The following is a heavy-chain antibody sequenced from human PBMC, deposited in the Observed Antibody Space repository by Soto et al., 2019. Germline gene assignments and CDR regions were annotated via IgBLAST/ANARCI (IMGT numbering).Heavy chain of an antibody. CDR2: INHSGGST. J-gene: IGHJ4*01. V-gene: IGHV1-46*01. D-gene: IGHD1-1*01. CDR1: GYTFINCY. Sequence: QVQLVQSGAEVKKPGASVKVSCKASGYTFINCYIHWVRQAPGQGLEWMGMINHSGGSTSHAQKFLGRVTMTRDTSTRTVYMELSSLRAEDTAVYYFARNDKRVLDYWGHGPLVTVSS. CDR3: ARNDKRVLDY.